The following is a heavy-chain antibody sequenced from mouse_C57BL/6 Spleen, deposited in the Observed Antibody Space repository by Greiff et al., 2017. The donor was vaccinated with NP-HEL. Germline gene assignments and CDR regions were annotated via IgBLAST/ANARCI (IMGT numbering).Heavy chain of an antibody. CDR2: INPSNGGT. V-gene: IGHV1-53*01. D-gene: IGHD2-2*01. CDR1: GYTFTSYW. Sequence: QVQLQQSGTELVKPGASVKLSCKASGYTFTSYWMHWVKQRPGQGLEWIGNINPSNGGTNYNEKFKSKATLTVDKSSSTAYMQLSSLTSEDCAVYYCARERLRRGFDYWGQGTTLTVSS. CDR3: ARERLRRGFDY. J-gene: IGHJ2*01.